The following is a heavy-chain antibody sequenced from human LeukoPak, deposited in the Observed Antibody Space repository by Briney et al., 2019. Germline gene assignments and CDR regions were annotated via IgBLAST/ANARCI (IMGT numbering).Heavy chain of an antibody. CDR1: GFTFSSND. D-gene: IGHD3-22*01. CDR2: ISYDGGNK. V-gene: IGHV3-30*18. Sequence: GGSLRLSCAASGFTFSSNDIHWVRQAPGKGLEWVVVISYDGGNKYYADSVKGRLAISRDNSKNTLYLQMNSLRAEDTAVYYCAKGTHYYDSSGYWGAFDIWGQGTMVTVSS. CDR3: AKGTHYYDSSGYWGAFDI. J-gene: IGHJ3*02.